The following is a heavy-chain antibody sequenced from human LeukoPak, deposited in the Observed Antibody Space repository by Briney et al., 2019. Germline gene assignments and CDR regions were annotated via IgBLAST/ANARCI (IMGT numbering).Heavy chain of an antibody. CDR2: MYHSGST. D-gene: IGHD5-24*01. CDR3: ARDREDGYNYFDH. Sequence: SETLSLTCIVSGDSISSGYYWGWIRQPPGKGLEWIGSMYHSGSTYYNPSLKSRVTISVDTSKNQFSLKLSSVTAADTAMYYCARDREDGYNYFDHWGQGTLVTVSS. CDR1: GDSISSGYY. J-gene: IGHJ4*02. V-gene: IGHV4-38-2*02.